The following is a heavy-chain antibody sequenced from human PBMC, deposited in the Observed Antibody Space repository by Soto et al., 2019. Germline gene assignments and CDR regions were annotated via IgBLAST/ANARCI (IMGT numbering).Heavy chain of an antibody. V-gene: IGHV1-69*13. CDR1: GGTFSSYG. Sequence: SVKVSCKASGGTFSSYGISCVRQAPGQGLEWMGGIIPIFGTPNYAQKFQGRVTITADESASTAYVELTSLRSEDTAVYYCARDTGIAAAGTVMDVWGQGTTVTVSS. CDR2: IIPIFGTP. D-gene: IGHD6-13*01. CDR3: ARDTGIAAAGTVMDV. J-gene: IGHJ6*02.